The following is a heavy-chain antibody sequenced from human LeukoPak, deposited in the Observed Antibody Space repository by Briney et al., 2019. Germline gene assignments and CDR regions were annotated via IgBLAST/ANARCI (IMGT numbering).Heavy chain of an antibody. CDR2: IYTSGST. CDR1: GGSISSYY. Sequence: SETLSLTCTVSGGSISSYYWSWIRQPAGKGLEWIGRIYTSGSTNYNPSLKSRVTMSVDTSENQFSLKLSSVTAADTAVYYCARDRPYDFWSGYYTVFDYWGQGTLVTVSS. V-gene: IGHV4-4*07. D-gene: IGHD3-3*01. J-gene: IGHJ4*02. CDR3: ARDRPYDFWSGYYTVFDY.